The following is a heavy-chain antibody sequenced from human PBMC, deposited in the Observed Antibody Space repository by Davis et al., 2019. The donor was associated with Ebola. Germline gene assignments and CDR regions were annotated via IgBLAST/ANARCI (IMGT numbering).Heavy chain of an antibody. V-gene: IGHV3-43*02. D-gene: IGHD5-18*01. Sequence: ESLKISCAAPGFTFDDHAMSWVRQAPGKALEWVSLISGNGYGTEYGDSVKGRFTISRDNSKNFLYLQVNDLRPEDTALYFCAKTRGYRLYYFEYWGQGTLVTVSS. CDR2: ISGNGYGT. CDR1: GFTFDDHA. CDR3: AKTRGYRLYYFEY. J-gene: IGHJ4*02.